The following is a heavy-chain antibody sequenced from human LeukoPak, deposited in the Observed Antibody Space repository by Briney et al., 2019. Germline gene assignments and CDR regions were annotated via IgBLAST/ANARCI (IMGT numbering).Heavy chain of an antibody. CDR2: IYYSGST. CDR1: GGSISSGGYS. Sequence: SETLSLTCTVSGGSISSGGYSWSWVRQPPGKGLEWIGYIYYSGSTYYNPSLKSRVTISVDTSKNQFSPKLTSVTAADTAVYYCARVMAYDFWSSGSDYWGQGTLVTVSS. J-gene: IGHJ4*02. CDR3: ARVMAYDFWSSGSDY. D-gene: IGHD3-3*01. V-gene: IGHV4-30-4*07.